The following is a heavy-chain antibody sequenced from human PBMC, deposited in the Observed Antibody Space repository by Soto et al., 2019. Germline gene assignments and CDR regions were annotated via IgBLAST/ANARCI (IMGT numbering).Heavy chain of an antibody. Sequence: EVQLLESGGGLVQPGGSLRLSCVASGFTFSNYAMSWVRQAPGKGLAWVSGISGSGGTTYYADSVKGRFTVSRDNSKDTLNLQMNSLRAEDTAIYYCAKTPRQWLVYVDYWGQGTLVTVSS. CDR2: ISGSGGTT. J-gene: IGHJ4*02. CDR1: GFTFSNYA. V-gene: IGHV3-23*01. CDR3: AKTPRQWLVYVDY. D-gene: IGHD6-19*01.